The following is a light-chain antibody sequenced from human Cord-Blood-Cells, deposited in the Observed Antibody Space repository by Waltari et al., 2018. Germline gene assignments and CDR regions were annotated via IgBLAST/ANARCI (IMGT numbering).Light chain of an antibody. CDR1: SSDVGGYNN. J-gene: IGLJ1*01. CDR3: SSYTSSSTLV. Sequence: QSALTKPASVSGSPGQSITISCTGTSSDVGGYNNVSWYQQHPGKAPKLMIYDVSNRPSGVSNRISGSKSGNTASLTISGLQAEDEADYYCSSYTSSSTLVFGTGTKVTVL. CDR2: DVS. V-gene: IGLV2-14*01.